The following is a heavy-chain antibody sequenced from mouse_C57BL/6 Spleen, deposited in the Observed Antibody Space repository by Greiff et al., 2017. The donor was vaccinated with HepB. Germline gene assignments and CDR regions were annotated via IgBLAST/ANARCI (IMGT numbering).Heavy chain of an antibody. CDR3: ARHDGYYYFDY. V-gene: IGHV1-82*01. D-gene: IGHD2-3*01. J-gene: IGHJ2*01. CDR2: IYPGDGDT. CDR1: GYAFSSSW. Sequence: QVQLQQSGPELVKPGASVKISCKASGYAFSSSWMNWVKQRPGKGLEWIGRIYPGDGDTNYNGKFKGKATLTADKSSSTAYMQLSSLTSEDSAVSFCARHDGYYYFDYWGQGTTLTVSS.